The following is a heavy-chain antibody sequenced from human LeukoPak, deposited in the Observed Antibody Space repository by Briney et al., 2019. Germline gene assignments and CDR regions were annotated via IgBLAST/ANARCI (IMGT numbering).Heavy chain of an antibody. CDR3: VSFYETY. CDR1: GFTFSSYS. V-gene: IGHV3-74*01. CDR2: INSDGSWT. J-gene: IGHJ4*02. Sequence: GGSLRLSCAASGFTFSSYSMNWVRQAPGKGLVWVSHINSDGSWTSYADSVKGRFTISKDNAKNTVYLQMNNQRAEDTAVYYCVSFYETYWGRGTVVTVSS. D-gene: IGHD2/OR15-2a*01.